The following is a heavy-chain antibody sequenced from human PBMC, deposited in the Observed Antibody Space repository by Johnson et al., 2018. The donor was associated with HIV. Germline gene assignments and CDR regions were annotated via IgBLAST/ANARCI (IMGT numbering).Heavy chain of an antibody. Sequence: VQLVESGGGLVQPGGSLRLSCAASGFTVINTYMSWVRQPPGKGLEWVSVLSSGGDTWYAGSVKGRFTISRENAKNSLYLQMNSLRAGDTAVYYCARWDNDRVHAFDLWGQGTMVTVSS. CDR3: ARWDNDRVHAFDL. CDR1: GFTVINTY. V-gene: IGHV3-66*01. J-gene: IGHJ3*01. CDR2: LSSGGDT. D-gene: IGHD1-26*01.